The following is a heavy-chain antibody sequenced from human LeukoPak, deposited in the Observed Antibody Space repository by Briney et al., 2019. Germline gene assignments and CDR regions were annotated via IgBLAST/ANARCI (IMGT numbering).Heavy chain of an antibody. D-gene: IGHD2-15*01. V-gene: IGHV3-21*01. Sequence: GGSLRLSCAASGFTFSSYSMNWVRQAPGKGLEWVSSISSSSSYIYYADSVKGRFTISRDNAKNSLYLQMNSLRAEDTAVYYCARGGLYRYCSGGSCYSVNDYWGQGTLVTVSS. CDR1: GFTFSSYS. CDR2: ISSSSSYI. J-gene: IGHJ4*02. CDR3: ARGGLYRYCSGGSCYSVNDY.